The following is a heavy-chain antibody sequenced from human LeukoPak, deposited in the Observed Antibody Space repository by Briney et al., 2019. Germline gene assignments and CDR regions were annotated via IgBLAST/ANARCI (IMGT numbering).Heavy chain of an antibody. CDR2: ISSTSSTI. J-gene: IGHJ6*02. CDR3: ARANGMDV. Sequence: GGSLRLSCAASGFTFSSYSMNWVRQAPGKGLEWVSYISSTSSTIYHADSVKGRFTISRDNAKNSLYLQMSSLRDDDTALYYCARANGMDVWGQGTTVTVSS. V-gene: IGHV3-48*02. CDR1: GFTFSSYS.